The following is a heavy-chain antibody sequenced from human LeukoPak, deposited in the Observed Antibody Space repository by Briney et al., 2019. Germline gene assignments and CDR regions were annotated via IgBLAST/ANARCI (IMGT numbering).Heavy chain of an antibody. CDR2: IIPIFGTT. CDR3: ARDLTMVRGARYRPYNWFDP. V-gene: IGHV1-69*13. J-gene: IGHJ5*02. Sequence: ASVKVSCKASGYSFTNYAISWVRQAPGQGLEWMGGIIPIFGTTSYAQKFQGRVTISADESTSTAYMELSRLRSEDTAVYYCARDLTMVRGARYRPYNWFDPWGQGTLVTVSS. D-gene: IGHD3-10*01. CDR1: GYSFTNYA.